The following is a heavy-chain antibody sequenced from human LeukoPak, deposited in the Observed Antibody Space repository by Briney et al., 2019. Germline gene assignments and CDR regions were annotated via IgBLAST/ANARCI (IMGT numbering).Heavy chain of an antibody. D-gene: IGHD1-26*01. V-gene: IGHV3-30*02. CDR3: AKGQRYSGSYSFSEVPV. CDR1: GFTFSSYG. CDR2: IRYDGSNK. Sequence: GGSLRLSCAASGFTFSSYGMHWVRQAPGKGLEWVAFIRYDGSNKYYADSVKGRFTISRDNSKNTLYLQMNSLRAEDTAVYYCAKGQRYSGSYSFSEVPVWGQGTMVTVSS. J-gene: IGHJ3*01.